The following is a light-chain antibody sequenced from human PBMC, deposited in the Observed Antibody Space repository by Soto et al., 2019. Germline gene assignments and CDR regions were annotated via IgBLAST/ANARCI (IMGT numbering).Light chain of an antibody. V-gene: IGLV1-51*02. CDR1: SSNSGNNY. CDR2: ENN. Sequence: QSVLTQPPSVSAAPGQKVTISCSGSSSNSGNNYVSWYQQLPGTAPKLLIYENNKRPSGIPDRFSGSKSGTSATLGITGLQTGDEADYYCGTWDSSLSVVFGGGTQLTVL. J-gene: IGLJ2*01. CDR3: GTWDSSLSVV.